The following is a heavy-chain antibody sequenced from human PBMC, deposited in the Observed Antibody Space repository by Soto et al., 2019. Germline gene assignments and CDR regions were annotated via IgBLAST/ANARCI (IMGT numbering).Heavy chain of an antibody. Sequence: SETLSLTCTVSGGSISRYYWSWIRQPPGKGLEWIGYAYYSGDTGYNPSLQSRVTMAVDTSKNQVSLKLTSVTAADTAVYYCARDRSTYGGGGTGEVKENWFDPWGQGALVTVSS. J-gene: IGHJ5*02. D-gene: IGHD2-8*01. CDR2: AYYSGDT. V-gene: IGHV4-59*01. CDR3: ARDRSTYGGGGTGEVKENWFDP. CDR1: GGSISRYY.